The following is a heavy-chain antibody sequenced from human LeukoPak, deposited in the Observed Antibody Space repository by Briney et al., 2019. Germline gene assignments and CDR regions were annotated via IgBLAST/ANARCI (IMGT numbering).Heavy chain of an antibody. CDR3: ARDRSQLVLYRVRHYFDY. CDR1: GGSISSGGYY. V-gene: IGHV4-31*03. CDR2: IYYSGST. J-gene: IGHJ4*02. Sequence: PSETLSLTCTVSGGSISSGGYYWSWIRQHPGKGLEWIVYIYYSGSTYYNPSLKSRVTISVDTSKNQFSLKLSSVTAADTAVYYCARDRSQLVLYRVRHYFDYWGQGTLVTVSS. D-gene: IGHD6-13*01.